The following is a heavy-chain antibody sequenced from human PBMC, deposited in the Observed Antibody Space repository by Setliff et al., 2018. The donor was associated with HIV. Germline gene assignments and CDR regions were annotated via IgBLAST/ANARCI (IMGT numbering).Heavy chain of an antibody. CDR3: SRWPFDY. D-gene: IGHD5-12*01. J-gene: IGHJ4*02. CDR1: GFTFSSCA. V-gene: IGHV3-48*01. Sequence: PGGSLRLSCAASGFTFSSCAVSWVRQAPGKGLEWVSYIALGGNTIYYADSVRGRFTISRDDAENSVFLQMNSLRAEDTAVYYCSRWPFDYWGQGTLVTVSS. CDR2: IALGGNTI.